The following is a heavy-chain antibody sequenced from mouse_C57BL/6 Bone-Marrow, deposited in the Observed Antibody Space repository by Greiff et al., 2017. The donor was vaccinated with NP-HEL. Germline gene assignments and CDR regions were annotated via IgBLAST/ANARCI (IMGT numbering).Heavy chain of an antibody. CDR2: IWSCGST. J-gene: IGHJ3*01. D-gene: IGHD1-1*01. CDR3: ARGSSPPWFAY. CDR1: GFSLTSYG. Sequence: QVQLQQSGPGLVQPSQSLSITCTVSGFSLTSYGVHWVRQSPGKGLEWLGVIWSCGSTDYNAAFISRLSISKDNSKSQVFFKMNSLQADDTAIYYCARGSSPPWFAYWGQGTLVTVSA. V-gene: IGHV2-2*01.